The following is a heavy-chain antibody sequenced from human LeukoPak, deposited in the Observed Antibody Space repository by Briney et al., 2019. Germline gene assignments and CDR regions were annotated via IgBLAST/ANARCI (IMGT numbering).Heavy chain of an antibody. CDR2: INHSGST. Sequence: SSETLSLTCAVYGGSFSGYYWSWIRQPPGKGLEWIGEINHSGSTNYNPSLKSRVTISVDTSKNQFSLKLSSVTAADTAVYYCARGRRASSVSRPDYWGQGTLVTVSS. V-gene: IGHV4-34*01. CDR1: GGSFSGYY. J-gene: IGHJ4*02. CDR3: ARGRRASSVSRPDY.